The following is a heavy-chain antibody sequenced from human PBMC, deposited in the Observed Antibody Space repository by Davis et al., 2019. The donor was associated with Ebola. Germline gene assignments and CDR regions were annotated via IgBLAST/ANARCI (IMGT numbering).Heavy chain of an antibody. V-gene: IGHV1-18*01. J-gene: IGHJ4*02. CDR2: LSGYNGNT. D-gene: IGHD2-2*01. Sequence: AASVKVSCKASGYTLTSYGISWVRQAPGQGLEWMGWLSGYNGNTKYAQRLQGRVTMTTDTSTNTAYMELRSLRSDDTAVYYCARALRVGYCSSTSCYEVGYWGQGTLVTVSS. CDR1: GYTLTSYG. CDR3: ARALRVGYCSSTSCYEVGY.